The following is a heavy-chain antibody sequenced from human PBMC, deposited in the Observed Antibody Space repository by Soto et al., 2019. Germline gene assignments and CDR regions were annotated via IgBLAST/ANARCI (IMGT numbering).Heavy chain of an antibody. CDR2: IWYDGSNK. CDR1: GFIFSSYG. J-gene: IGHJ6*02. CDR3: ARDSSGYYYLNYYYGLDV. V-gene: IGHV3-33*01. D-gene: IGHD3-22*01. Sequence: QVQLVESGGGVVQPGRSLRLSCAASGFIFSSYGMHWVRQAPGKGLEWVAVIWYDGSNKYYADSVKGRFTISRDNSKNTLYLQMNSLRAEDTAVYYCARDSSGYYYLNYYYGLDVRGQGTTVTVSS.